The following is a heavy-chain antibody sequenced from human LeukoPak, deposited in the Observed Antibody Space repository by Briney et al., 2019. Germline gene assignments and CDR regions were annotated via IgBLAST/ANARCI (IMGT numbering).Heavy chain of an antibody. CDR1: GFTFSSYA. CDR3: AREQWAVAPADY. V-gene: IGHV3-30-3*01. Sequence: GGSLRLSCAASGFTFSSYAMHWVRQAPGEGLEWVAVISYDGSNKYYADSVKGRFTISRDNSKNTLYLQMNSLRAEDTAVYYCAREQWAVAPADYWGQGTLVTVSS. J-gene: IGHJ4*02. CDR2: ISYDGSNK. D-gene: IGHD6-19*01.